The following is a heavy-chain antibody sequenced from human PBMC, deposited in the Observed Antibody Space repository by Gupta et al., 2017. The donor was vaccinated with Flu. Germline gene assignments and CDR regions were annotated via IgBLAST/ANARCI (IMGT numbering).Heavy chain of an antibody. J-gene: IGHJ4*02. V-gene: IGHV3-23*01. CDR2: VDSAYKT. CDR1: GFTFSNYA. CDR3: ARDEGGSFLRY. Sequence: EVQLLESGGGLVQPGGSLRLSCAASGFTFSNYALSWVRQAPGKGLEWVSAVDSAYKTYYADSVKGRITIYRDNSKRTRYMQVNSLRAEDTALYYCARDEGGSFLRYWGLGTLVIVSS. D-gene: IGHD3-16*01.